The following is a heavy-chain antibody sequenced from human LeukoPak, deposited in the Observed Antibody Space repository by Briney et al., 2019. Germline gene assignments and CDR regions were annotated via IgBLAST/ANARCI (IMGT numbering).Heavy chain of an antibody. Sequence: PGKSLTLSCAASGFTFSGFGMHWVRQAPGKGLEWVAVIWYDGSNKYYADSVKGRFTISRDNPKNTLYVQMNSLRAEDTAVYYCARGRGADYGGNSGYFDYWGQGTLVTVSS. CDR1: GFTFSGFG. D-gene: IGHD4-23*01. V-gene: IGHV3-33*01. J-gene: IGHJ4*02. CDR2: IWYDGSNK. CDR3: ARGRGADYGGNSGYFDY.